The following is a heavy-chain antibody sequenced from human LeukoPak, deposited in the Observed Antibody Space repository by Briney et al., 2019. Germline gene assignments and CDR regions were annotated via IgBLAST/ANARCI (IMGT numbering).Heavy chain of an antibody. CDR3: AADRLYSGSYTTS. CDR1: GFTFSSYE. D-gene: IGHD1-26*01. CDR2: ISSSGSTI. J-gene: IGHJ4*02. Sequence: PGGSLSLSCAASGFTFSSYEMNCVRQAPGKGREWVSYISSSGSTIYYADSVKGRFTISRDNAKNSQYLQMNSLRAEATAVYYCAADRLYSGSYTTSWGQGTLVTVSS. V-gene: IGHV3-48*03.